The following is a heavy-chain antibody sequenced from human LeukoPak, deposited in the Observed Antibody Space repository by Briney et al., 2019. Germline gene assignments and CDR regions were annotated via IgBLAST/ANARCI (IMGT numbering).Heavy chain of an antibody. J-gene: IGHJ3*02. CDR2: INPNSGGT. V-gene: IGHV1-2*04. CDR1: GYTFTGYY. Sequence: ASVKVSCKASGYTFTGYYMHWVRQAPGQGLEWMGWINPNSGGTNYAQKFQGWVTMTRDTSISTAYMELSRLTSDDTALYYCANGGAAVRGRYAFDIWGQGTMVTVSS. D-gene: IGHD3-10*01. CDR3: ANGGAAVRGRYAFDI.